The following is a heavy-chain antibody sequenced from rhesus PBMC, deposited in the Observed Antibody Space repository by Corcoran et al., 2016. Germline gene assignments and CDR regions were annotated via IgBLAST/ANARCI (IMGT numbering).Heavy chain of an antibody. CDR2: STHSGST. J-gene: IGHJ4*01. Sequence: QVQLQESGPGLVKPSETLSLTCAVSGGSISDTYYWNWLRQPPGKGLEWIGYSTHSGSTSYNPSLKSRVTISRDTSKNQFSLELRSVTAADTAVYYCARVSRQSFDYWGQGVPVTVSS. CDR3: ARVSRQSFDY. V-gene: IGHV4-122*02. D-gene: IGHD6-25*01. CDR1: GGSISDTYY.